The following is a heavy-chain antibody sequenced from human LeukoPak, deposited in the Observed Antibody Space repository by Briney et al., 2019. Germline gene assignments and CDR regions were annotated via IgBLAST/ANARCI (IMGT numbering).Heavy chain of an antibody. V-gene: IGHV1-46*01. D-gene: IGHD3-9*01. Sequence: ASVKVSCKASGYTLTGYYIHWVRQAPGQGLEWMGIINPSGGSTSYAQKFQGRVTMTRDTSTSTVYMELSSLRSEDTAVYYCARVFSDFFDYWGQGTLVTVSS. CDR2: INPSGGST. J-gene: IGHJ4*02. CDR1: GYTLTGYY. CDR3: ARVFSDFFDY.